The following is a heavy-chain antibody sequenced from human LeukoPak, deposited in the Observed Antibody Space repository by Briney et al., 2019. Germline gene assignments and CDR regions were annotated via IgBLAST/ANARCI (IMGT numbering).Heavy chain of an antibody. Sequence: GGSLSLSCAASGFTFSSYALSWVRQAPGKGLEWVSSISGSGGSTYSADSVKGRFTISRDNAKNSLYLQMNSLGGEDTAVYYCARMGADLRHYYMDGSGKGTTVIVSS. J-gene: IGHJ6*03. V-gene: IGHV3-23*01. CDR2: ISGSGGST. CDR1: GFTFSSYA. D-gene: IGHD2-8*01. CDR3: ARMGADLRHYYMDG.